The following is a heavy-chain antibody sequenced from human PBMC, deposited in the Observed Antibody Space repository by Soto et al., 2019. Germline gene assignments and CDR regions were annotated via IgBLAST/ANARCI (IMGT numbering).Heavy chain of an antibody. CDR2: ISYDGSNK. D-gene: IGHD3-3*01. J-gene: IGHJ6*02. V-gene: IGHV3-30*18. CDR3: ANGEGGYDFWSGSLAYYYGRDV. Sequence: GGSLRLSCAASGFTFSSYGMHWVRQAPGKGLEWVAVISYDGSNKYYADSVKGRFTISRDNSKNTLYLQMNSLRAEDTAVYYCANGEGGYDFWSGSLAYYYGRDVWGQGTTVTVSS. CDR1: GFTFSSYG.